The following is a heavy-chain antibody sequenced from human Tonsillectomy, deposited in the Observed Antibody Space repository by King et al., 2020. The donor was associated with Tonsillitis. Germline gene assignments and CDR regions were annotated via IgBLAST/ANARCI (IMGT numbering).Heavy chain of an antibody. CDR1: GFSLSTSGVS. D-gene: IGHD3-9*01. CDR3: AHYDTLDENLGY. V-gene: IGHV2-5*02. Sequence: ITLKESGPTLVKPPQTLTLTCTFSGFSLSTSGVSVGWIRQPPGKALEWLALIYWDDDKRYSPSLKSRLTITKDTSKNQVVLTLTNMDPVDTATYYCAHYDTLDENLGYWDQGTLVTVSS. J-gene: IGHJ4*02. CDR2: IYWDDDK.